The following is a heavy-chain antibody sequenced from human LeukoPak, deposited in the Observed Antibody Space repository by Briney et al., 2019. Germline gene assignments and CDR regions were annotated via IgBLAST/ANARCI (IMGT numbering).Heavy chain of an antibody. Sequence: ASVKVPCKPPGYTFTGYYMHWVRQAPGQGLEWMGILSPSGGSPTYAQKFQGRVTMTRDTSTGTVYMDLSSLRSEDTAVYYCSRDLRDWYFDLWGRGTLVTVSS. CDR3: SRDLRDWYFDL. CDR1: GYTFTGYY. CDR2: LSPSGGSP. V-gene: IGHV1-46*01. D-gene: IGHD3-16*01. J-gene: IGHJ2*01.